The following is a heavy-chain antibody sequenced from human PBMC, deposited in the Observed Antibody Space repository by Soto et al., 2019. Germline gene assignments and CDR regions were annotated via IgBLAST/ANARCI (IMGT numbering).Heavy chain of an antibody. CDR3: ARSYNYCSSTSCYDYYYYGMDV. V-gene: IGHV3-30-3*01. J-gene: IGHJ6*02. CDR1: GFTFSSYA. CDR2: ISYDGSNK. Sequence: QVQLVESGGGVVQPGRSLRLSCAASGFTFSSYAMHWVRQAPGKGLEWVAVISYDGSNKYYADSVKGRFTISRDNSKNTLYLQMNSLRAEETAVYYCARSYNYCSSTSCYDYYYYGMDVWGQGTTVTVSS. D-gene: IGHD2-2*01.